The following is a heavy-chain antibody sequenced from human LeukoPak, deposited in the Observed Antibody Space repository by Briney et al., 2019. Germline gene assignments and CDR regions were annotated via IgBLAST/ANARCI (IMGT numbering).Heavy chain of an antibody. CDR3: AKNMYSSSLGDY. J-gene: IGHJ4*02. Sequence: GGSLRLSCAASGFTSSSYAMSWVRQAPGKGLEWVSAISGSGGSTYYADSVKGRFTISRDNSKNTLYLQMNSQRAEHTAVYYCAKNMYSSSLGDYWGQGTLVTVSS. V-gene: IGHV3-23*01. D-gene: IGHD6-13*01. CDR1: GFTSSSYA. CDR2: ISGSGGST.